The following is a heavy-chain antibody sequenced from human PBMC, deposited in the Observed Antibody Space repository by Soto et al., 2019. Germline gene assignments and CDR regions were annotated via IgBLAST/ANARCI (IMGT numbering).Heavy chain of an antibody. CDR3: ARWDYGDYARFDY. CDR2: MNPNSGNT. V-gene: IGHV1-8*01. Sequence: QVQLVQSGAEVKKSGTSVKVSCKASGYTFTSHDINWVRQATGQGLEWMGWMNPNSGNTGYAQKFQGRVTMTRNTSISTAYMELSSLRSEDTAVYYCARWDYGDYARFDYWGQGTLVTVSS. J-gene: IGHJ4*02. D-gene: IGHD4-17*01. CDR1: GYTFTSHD.